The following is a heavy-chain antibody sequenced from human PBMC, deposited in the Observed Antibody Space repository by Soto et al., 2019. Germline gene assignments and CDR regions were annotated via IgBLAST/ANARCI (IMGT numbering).Heavy chain of an antibody. V-gene: IGHV1-69*08. CDR2: IIPILGTA. D-gene: IGHD3-10*01. J-gene: IGHJ4*02. CDR3: SLSMIRGVNLDN. CDR1: GGTFTSYS. Sequence: QVQLVQSGAEVKKPGSSVKVSCKASGGTFTSYSFSWVRQAPGQGLEWMGRIIPILGTANYAQKFQGRVMITADKSTSTAYMELSSLRSEDTAMYYCSLSMIRGVNLDNWGQGTLVTVSS.